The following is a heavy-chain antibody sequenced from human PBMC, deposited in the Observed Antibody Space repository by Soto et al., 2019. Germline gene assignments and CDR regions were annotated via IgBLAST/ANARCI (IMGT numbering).Heavy chain of an antibody. CDR3: TRLPPPGLFYYAMDV. CDR2: IGVGSGNR. CDR1: GFSFTSSA. V-gene: IGHV1-58*01. J-gene: IGHJ6*02. Sequence: VKVSWKASGFSFTSSAVQWVRQARGQRLEWIGWIGVGSGNRHYAQKFSGRVTMTRETSISTAYMELSRLRSDDTAVYYCTRLPPPGLFYYAMDVWGQGTTVTVSS.